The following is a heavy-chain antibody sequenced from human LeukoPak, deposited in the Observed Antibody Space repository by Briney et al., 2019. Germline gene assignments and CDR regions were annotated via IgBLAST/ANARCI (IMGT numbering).Heavy chain of an antibody. V-gene: IGHV4-34*01. CDR1: GGSFSGYY. J-gene: IGHJ4*02. CDR2: IYYSGST. D-gene: IGHD6-25*01. Sequence: SETLSLTCAVYGGSFSGYYWSWIRQPPGKGLEWIGYIYYSGSTYYNPSLKSRVTISVDTSKNQFSLKLSSVTAADTAVYYCARLYQGKRPPDYWGQGTLVTVSS. CDR3: ARLYQGKRPPDY.